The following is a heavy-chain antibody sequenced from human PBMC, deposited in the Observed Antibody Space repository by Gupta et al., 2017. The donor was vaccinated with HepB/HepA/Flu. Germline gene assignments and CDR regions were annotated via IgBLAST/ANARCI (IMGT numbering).Heavy chain of an antibody. V-gene: IGHV3-23*01. CDR2: LSGSGGST. D-gene: IGHD1-26*01. Sequence: EVQLLESGGGWVQPGGSLRLSCAASGFTFTSYPMRWVRQAPGKGLEWVSALSGSGGSTYYADSVKGRFTISRDNSKITLYLQMNSLRAEDTAVYYCAKVVGAAKLANDAFDIWGQGTMVTVSS. J-gene: IGHJ3*02. CDR3: AKVVGAAKLANDAFDI. CDR1: GFTFTSYP.